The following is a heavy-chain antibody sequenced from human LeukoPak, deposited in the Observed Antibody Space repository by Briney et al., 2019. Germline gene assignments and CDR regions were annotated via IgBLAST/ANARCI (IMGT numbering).Heavy chain of an antibody. Sequence: SGTLSLTCAVSGGSISSSNWWSWVRQPPGKGLEWIGEIYHSGSTNYNPSLKSRVTISVDTSKNQFSLKLSSVTAADTAVYYCARGRYYYGSGSSPLDYWGQGTLVTVSS. V-gene: IGHV4-4*02. CDR3: ARGRYYYGSGSSPLDY. J-gene: IGHJ4*02. D-gene: IGHD3-10*01. CDR2: IYHSGST. CDR1: GGSISSSNW.